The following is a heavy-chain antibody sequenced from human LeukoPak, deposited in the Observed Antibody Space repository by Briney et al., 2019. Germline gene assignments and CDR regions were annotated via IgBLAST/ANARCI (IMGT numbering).Heavy chain of an antibody. CDR1: GFTFSNYA. CDR2: ISSSGGST. J-gene: IGHJ4*02. CDR3: AKVEGASKASVY. D-gene: IGHD1-1*01. Sequence: GGSLRLSCAAAGFTFSNYAMTWVRQAPGRGLEWVSSISSSGGSTYYADSVKGRFTISRDNSKNTLYLQVYSLRAEDTAVYYCAKVEGASKASVYWGQGALVTVSS. V-gene: IGHV3-23*01.